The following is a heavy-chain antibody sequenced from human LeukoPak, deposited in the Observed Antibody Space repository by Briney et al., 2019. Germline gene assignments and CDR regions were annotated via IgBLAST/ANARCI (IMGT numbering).Heavy chain of an antibody. V-gene: IGHV3-7*01. D-gene: IGHD2-15*01. Sequence: GGSLRLFCAASGFAFSNYWMSWVRQTPGKGLEWVASINLDGSEKYYVDSVKGRFTISRDNAKNSLFLQINSLRAEDTALYYCARRYCGDGRCYKFDYWGQGTLVTVSS. CDR1: GFAFSNYW. CDR2: INLDGSEK. CDR3: ARRYCGDGRCYKFDY. J-gene: IGHJ4*02.